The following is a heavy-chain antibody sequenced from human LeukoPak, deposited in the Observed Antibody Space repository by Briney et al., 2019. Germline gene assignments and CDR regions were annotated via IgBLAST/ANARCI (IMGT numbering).Heavy chain of an antibody. CDR1: GFPFSSYG. V-gene: IGHV3-30*02. J-gene: IGHJ4*02. D-gene: IGHD3-10*01. Sequence: PGGSLRLSCAASGFPFSSYGMHWVRQAPGKGLEWVAFIPYDGSDKFYADSVKGRFTISRDNSKNTLYLQMNSLSAEDTAVYYCAKDYYYGSGTQFDYWGQGTLVTVSS. CDR2: IPYDGSDK. CDR3: AKDYYYGSGTQFDY.